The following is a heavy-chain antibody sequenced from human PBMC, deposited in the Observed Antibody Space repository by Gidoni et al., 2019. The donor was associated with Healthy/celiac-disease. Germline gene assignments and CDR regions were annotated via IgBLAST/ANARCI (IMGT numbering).Heavy chain of an antibody. CDR2: IYYSGST. V-gene: IGHV4-31*02. Sequence: GLEWIGYIYYSGSTYYNPSLKSRVTISVDTSKNQFSLKLSSVTAADTAVYYCARYCSGGSCYFSGRGGGGDFDYWGQGTLVTVSS. CDR3: ARYCSGGSCYFSGRGGGGDFDY. D-gene: IGHD2-15*01. J-gene: IGHJ4*02.